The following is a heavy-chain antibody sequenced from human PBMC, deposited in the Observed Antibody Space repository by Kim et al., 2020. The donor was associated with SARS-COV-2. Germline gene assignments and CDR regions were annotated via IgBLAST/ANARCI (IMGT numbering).Heavy chain of an antibody. Sequence: GGSLRLSCAASGFTFSDYYMSWIRQAPGKGLEWVSYISSSSSYTNYADSVKGRFTISRDNAKNSLYLQMNSLRAEDTVVYYCARDQGLDFDWKHRGDDAFDIWGQGTMVTVSS. CDR1: GFTFSDYY. J-gene: IGHJ3*02. CDR2: ISSSSSYT. CDR3: ARDQGLDFDWKHRGDDAFDI. V-gene: IGHV3-11*05. D-gene: IGHD3-9*01.